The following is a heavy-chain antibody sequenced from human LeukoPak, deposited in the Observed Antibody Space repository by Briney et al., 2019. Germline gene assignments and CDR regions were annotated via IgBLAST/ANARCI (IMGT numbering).Heavy chain of an antibody. CDR1: GFTFSNYA. CDR3: AKADGYCSGGSCYSPNYFDY. D-gene: IGHD2-15*01. J-gene: IGHJ4*02. CDR2: ISGSGGST. V-gene: IGHV3-23*01. Sequence: TGGSLRLSCAASGFTFSNYAMSWVRQAPGKGLEWVSAISGSGGSTYYADSVKGRFTISRDNSKNTLYLQMNSLRAEDTAVYYCAKADGYCSGGSCYSPNYFDYWGQGTLVTVSS.